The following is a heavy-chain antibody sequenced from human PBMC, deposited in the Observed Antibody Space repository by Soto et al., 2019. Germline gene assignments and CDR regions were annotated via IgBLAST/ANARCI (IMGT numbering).Heavy chain of an antibody. CDR2: INPTSGTT. CDR3: ARDLDFGGGSGGDPQYYYYYGIDV. J-gene: IGHJ6*02. Sequence: QVQLVQSGAEVKKPGASVKVSCKASGYTFTAYYLNWVRQTPGQGLEWMGWINPTSGTTHYTQKFQGWVTMTRDTTISTAYMELSRLRSDDTAVYYCARDLDFGGGSGGDPQYYYYYGIDVWGQGTTVTVSS. V-gene: IGHV1-2*04. D-gene: IGHD6-19*01. CDR1: GYTFTAYY.